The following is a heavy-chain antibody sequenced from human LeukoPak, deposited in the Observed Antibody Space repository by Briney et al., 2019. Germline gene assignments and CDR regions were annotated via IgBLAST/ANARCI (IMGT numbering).Heavy chain of an antibody. CDR1: GFTVSNNY. Sequence: PGGSLRLSCAASGFTVSNNYMSWVRQAPGKGLEWVAGISDSGGRTNYADSVKGRFTISRDNPKNTLYLQMNGLRAEDTAVYFCAKRGVVIRVILVGFHKEAYYFDSWGQGALVTVSS. J-gene: IGHJ4*02. CDR2: ISDSGGRT. D-gene: IGHD3-22*01. CDR3: AKRGVVIRVILVGFHKEAYYFDS. V-gene: IGHV3-23*01.